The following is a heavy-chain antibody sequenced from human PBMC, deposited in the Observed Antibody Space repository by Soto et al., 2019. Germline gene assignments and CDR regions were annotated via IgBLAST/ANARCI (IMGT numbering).Heavy chain of an antibody. CDR3: ARPPDSSGYYYAFDI. D-gene: IGHD3-22*01. V-gene: IGHV1-69*06. J-gene: IGHJ3*02. CDR2: IIPIFGTA. CDR1: GGTFSSYA. Sequence: SVKVSCKASGGTFSSYAISWVRQAPGQGIEWMGGIIPIFGTANYAQKFQGRVTITADKSTSTAYMELSSLRSEDTAVYYCARPPDSSGYYYAFDIWGQGTMVTVSS.